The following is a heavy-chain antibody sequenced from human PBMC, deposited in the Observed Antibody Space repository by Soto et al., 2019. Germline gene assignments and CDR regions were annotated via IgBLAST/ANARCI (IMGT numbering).Heavy chain of an antibody. CDR1: GYTFTGYY. D-gene: IGHD3-22*01. V-gene: IGHV1-2*04. J-gene: IGHJ3*02. CDR3: ARAPIYSDGRGYYYSFDM. Sequence: ASVKVSCKAFGYTFTGYYIHWVRQAPGQWPEWMGWINPNSGGTKYSQKFQGWVNMTRDTSINTAYMELRRLKSDDTAVYFCARAPIYSDGRGYYYSFDMWGQGTMVTVSS. CDR2: INPNSGGT.